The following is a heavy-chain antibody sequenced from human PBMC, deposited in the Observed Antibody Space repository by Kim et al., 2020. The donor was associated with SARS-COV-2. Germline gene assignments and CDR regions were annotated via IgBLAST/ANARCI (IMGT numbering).Heavy chain of an antibody. CDR3: ARGIQLWYMPSYYYYGMDV. Sequence: GGSLRLSCAASGFTVSSNYMSWVRQAPGKGLEWVSVIYSGGSTYYADSVKGRFTISRYNSKNTLYLQMNSLRAEDTAVYYCARGIQLWYMPSYYYYGMDVWGQGTTVTVSS. CDR1: GFTVSSNY. D-gene: IGHD5-18*01. V-gene: IGHV3-53*01. CDR2: IYSGGST. J-gene: IGHJ6*02.